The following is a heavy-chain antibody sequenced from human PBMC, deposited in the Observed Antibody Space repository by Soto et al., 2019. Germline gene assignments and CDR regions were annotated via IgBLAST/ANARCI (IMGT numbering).Heavy chain of an antibody. Sequence: PSETLSLTCSVSGLTISSASYYWSWIRQHPGKGLEWVGYIYYNGSTYYSPSLKSRVTVSVDASKNHFSLNLSSVTAADTAVYYCARGPRGYVYYHGMDVWGQGTTVTVSS. CDR2: IYYNGST. V-gene: IGHV4-31*03. CDR1: GLTISSASYY. CDR3: ARGPRGYVYYHGMDV. J-gene: IGHJ6*02. D-gene: IGHD3-10*01.